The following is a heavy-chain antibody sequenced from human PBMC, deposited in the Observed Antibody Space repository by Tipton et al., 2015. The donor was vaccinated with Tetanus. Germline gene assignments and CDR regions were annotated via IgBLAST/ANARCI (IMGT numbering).Heavy chain of an antibody. CDR2: SWYDGTDT. CDR1: GFTFNGYG. D-gene: IGHD2-15*01. J-gene: IGHJ4*02. Sequence: SLRLSCAASGFTFNGYGMHWVRQAPGKGLEWVAVSWYDGTDTYYADAVKGRFTISRDNSKNTLYLQMNSLRAEDTAVYYCAREADCSGGSCFSGGFDNWGQGTQVTVSS. CDR3: AREADCSGGSCFSGGFDN. V-gene: IGHV3-33*01.